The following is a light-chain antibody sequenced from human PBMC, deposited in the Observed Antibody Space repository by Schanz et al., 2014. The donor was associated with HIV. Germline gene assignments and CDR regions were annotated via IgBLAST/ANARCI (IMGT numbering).Light chain of an antibody. Sequence: EIVLTQSPATLSLSPGEGVTLSCRASQSVGSNLAWYQHKPAQAPRLLISDASRRATGIPARFSGSWSGTDFSLTISSLEPEDVAVYYCQQRYSGWTFGQGTKVEIK. CDR1: QSVGSN. V-gene: IGKV3-11*01. J-gene: IGKJ1*01. CDR3: QQRYSGWT. CDR2: DAS.